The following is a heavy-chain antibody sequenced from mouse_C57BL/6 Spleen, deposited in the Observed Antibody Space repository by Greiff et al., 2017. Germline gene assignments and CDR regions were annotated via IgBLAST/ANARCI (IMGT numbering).Heavy chain of an antibody. J-gene: IGHJ2*01. CDR3: TRESFFGG. CDR2: IYPGNSDT. V-gene: IGHV1-5*01. Sequence: VQLQQSGTVLARPGASVKMSCKTSGYTFTSYWMHWVKQRPGQGLEWIGAIYPGNSDTSYNQKFKGKAKLTAVTSASTAYMVLSSLTTGDSAVYYCTRESFFGGWGQGTTLTVS. CDR1: GYTFTSYW.